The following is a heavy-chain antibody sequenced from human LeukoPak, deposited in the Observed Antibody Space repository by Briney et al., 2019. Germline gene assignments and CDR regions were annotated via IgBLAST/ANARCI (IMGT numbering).Heavy chain of an antibody. V-gene: IGHV3-30-3*02. D-gene: IGHD3-22*01. CDR2: ISYDGSNK. CDR1: GFTFSSYA. Sequence: GRSLRLSCAASGFTFSSYAMHWVRQAPGKGLEWVAVISYDGSNKYYADSVKGRFTISRDNSKNTLYLQMNSLRAEDTAVYHCAKRKGYDSSGYYSDYWGQGTLVTVSS. CDR3: AKRKGYDSSGYYSDY. J-gene: IGHJ4*02.